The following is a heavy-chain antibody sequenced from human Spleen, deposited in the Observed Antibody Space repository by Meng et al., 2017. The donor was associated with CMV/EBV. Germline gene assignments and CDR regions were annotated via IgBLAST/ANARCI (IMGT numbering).Heavy chain of an antibody. Sequence: GGSLRLSCAASGFTFSSYGMHWVRQAPGKGLEWVAVIWYDGSNKYYADSVRGRFTISRDNSKNTLYVEMNSLRAEDTAVYYCARDASGRFDHWGQGTLVTVSS. D-gene: IGHD3-10*01. CDR3: ARDASGRFDH. CDR2: IWYDGSNK. V-gene: IGHV3-30*19. CDR1: GFTFSSYG. J-gene: IGHJ5*02.